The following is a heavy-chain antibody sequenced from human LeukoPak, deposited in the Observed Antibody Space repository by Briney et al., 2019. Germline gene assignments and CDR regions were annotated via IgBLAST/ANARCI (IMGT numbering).Heavy chain of an antibody. CDR1: GFIFDNYG. Sequence: GGSLRLSRSASGFIFDNYGMHWVRQFPGKDLEWVAGISWNSVNRDYGDSVKGRFTISRDNAKNSLHLQMNSLRAEDTAVYYCAREAFYYYMDVWGKGTTVTISS. J-gene: IGHJ6*03. V-gene: IGHV3-9*01. CDR2: ISWNSVNR. CDR3: AREAFYYYMDV.